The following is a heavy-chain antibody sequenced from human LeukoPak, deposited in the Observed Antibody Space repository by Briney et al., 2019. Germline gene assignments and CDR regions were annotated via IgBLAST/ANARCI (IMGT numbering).Heavy chain of an antibody. CDR1: GGSFSGYY. Sequence: SETLSLTCAVYGGSFSGYYWSWIRQPPGKGLEWIGEINHSGSTNYNPSLKSRVTISVDTSKNQFSLKLSSVTAADTAVYYCARVGIQLWLRYFDYWDQGTLVTVSS. D-gene: IGHD5-18*01. CDR2: INHSGST. J-gene: IGHJ4*02. V-gene: IGHV4-34*01. CDR3: ARVGIQLWLRYFDY.